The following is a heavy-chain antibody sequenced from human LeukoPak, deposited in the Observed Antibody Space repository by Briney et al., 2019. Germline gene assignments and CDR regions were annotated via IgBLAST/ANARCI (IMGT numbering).Heavy chain of an antibody. CDR3: ARVPRSYGFDY. Sequence: SETLSLTCTVSGGSISSYYWSWIRQHPGKGLEWIGYIYYSGSTYYNPSLKSRVTISVDTSKNQFSLKLSSVTAADTAVYYCARVPRSYGFDYWGQGTLVTVSS. CDR1: GGSISSYY. J-gene: IGHJ4*02. V-gene: IGHV4-59*06. CDR2: IYYSGST. D-gene: IGHD5-18*01.